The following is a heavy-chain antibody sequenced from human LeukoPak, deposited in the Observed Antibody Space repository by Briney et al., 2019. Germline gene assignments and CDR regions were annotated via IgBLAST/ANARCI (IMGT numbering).Heavy chain of an antibody. CDR2: ISDSGDST. J-gene: IGHJ4*02. CDR3: AVHNGGFCY. D-gene: IGHD2-8*01. V-gene: IGHV3-23*01. CDR1: GFTFSIYG. Sequence: GGSLRLSCAVSGFTFSIYGMSWVRQAPGKGLEWVSAISDSGDSTYYADSVKGRFTISRDNSKNTLYLQMDSLRAEDTGVYYCAVHNGGFCYWGQGTQVTVSS.